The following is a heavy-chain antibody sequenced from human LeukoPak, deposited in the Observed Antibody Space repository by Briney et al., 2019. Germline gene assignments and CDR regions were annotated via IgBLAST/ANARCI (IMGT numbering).Heavy chain of an antibody. Sequence: ASVKVSCKVSGYTLTELSMHWVRQAPGKGLEWMGGFDPEDGETIYAQKFQGRVTMTEDTSTDTAYMELSSLRSEDTAVYYCARDGEMEGYCSGGSCYYYYYGMDVWGQGTTVTVSS. CDR1: GYTLTELS. CDR3: ARDGEMEGYCSGGSCYYYYYGMDV. D-gene: IGHD2-15*01. CDR2: FDPEDGET. J-gene: IGHJ6*02. V-gene: IGHV1-24*01.